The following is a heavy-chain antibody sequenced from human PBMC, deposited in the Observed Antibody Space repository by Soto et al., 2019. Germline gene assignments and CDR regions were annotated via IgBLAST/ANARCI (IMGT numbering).Heavy chain of an antibody. Sequence: SETLSLTCAVYGGSFSGYYWSWIRQPPGKGLEWIGEINHSGSTNYNPSLKSRVTMSVDTSKNQLSLKLSSVTAADTAVYYCARRKSSGYYYFDDRGQGTPVTVPS. D-gene: IGHD3-22*01. J-gene: IGHJ4*02. CDR1: GGSFSGYY. CDR3: ARRKSSGYYYFDD. V-gene: IGHV4-34*01. CDR2: INHSGST.